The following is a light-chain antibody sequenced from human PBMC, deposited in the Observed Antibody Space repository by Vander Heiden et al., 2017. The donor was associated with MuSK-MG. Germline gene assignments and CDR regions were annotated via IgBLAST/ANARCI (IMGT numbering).Light chain of an antibody. CDR1: QSVIINY. J-gene: IGKJ2*01. V-gene: IGKV3-20*01. CDR2: DAS. CDR3: QQYGTSFFT. Sequence: ELVLTQSPGTLSLSPGERATLSCRASQSVIINYLAWYQQRPGQAPRLLIYDASSRATGIADRFRGSGSGTDFTLTINGLEPEDSAVYYGQQYGTSFFTFGQGTKLEIK.